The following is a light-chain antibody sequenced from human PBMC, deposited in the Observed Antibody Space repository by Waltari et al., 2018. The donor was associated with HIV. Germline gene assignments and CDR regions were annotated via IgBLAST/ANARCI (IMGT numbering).Light chain of an antibody. CDR3: SSYTSFSTVL. CDR1: SSDVGTYSL. V-gene: IGLV2-23*01. Sequence: SCTGTSSDVGTYSLVSWYQHHPGKAPKLMIYEGNKRPSGVSNRFSGSKSGNTASLTISGLQAEDETDYYCSSYTSFSTVLFGGGTKLTVL. J-gene: IGLJ2*01. CDR2: EGN.